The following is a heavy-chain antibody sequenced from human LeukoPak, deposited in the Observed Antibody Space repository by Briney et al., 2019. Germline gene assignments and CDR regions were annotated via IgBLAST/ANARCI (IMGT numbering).Heavy chain of an antibody. CDR1: GGSFSGYY. J-gene: IGHJ4*02. CDR2: IYYSGST. CDR3: ARYSYGYFDY. V-gene: IGHV4-59*08. D-gene: IGHD5-18*01. Sequence: SETLSLTCAVYGGSFSGYYWSWIRQPPGKGLEWIGYIYYSGSTNYNPPLKSRVTISVDTSKNQFSLKLSSVTAADTAVYYCARYSYGYFDYWGQGTLVTVSS.